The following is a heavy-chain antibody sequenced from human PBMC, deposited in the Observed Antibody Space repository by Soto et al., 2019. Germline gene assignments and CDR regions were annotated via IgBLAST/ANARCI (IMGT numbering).Heavy chain of an antibody. J-gene: IGHJ4*02. CDR2: ISGSGDRT. CDR1: GFTFGNYS. D-gene: IGHD2-21*01. V-gene: IGHV3-23*01. Sequence: GGSLRLSCEASGFTFGNYSMTWVRQAPGKGLEWVSTISGSGDRTYYADSVTGRFTISRDNSKNTLYLQMHSLGVEDTAVYFCAKDTVAIRSFYFDSWVQGTLVTVS. CDR3: AKDTVAIRSFYFDS.